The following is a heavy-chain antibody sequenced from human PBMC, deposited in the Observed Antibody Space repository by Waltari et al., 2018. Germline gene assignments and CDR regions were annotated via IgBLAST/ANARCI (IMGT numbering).Heavy chain of an antibody. CDR3: ANGFGDYDSSGPIDY. D-gene: IGHD3-22*01. Sequence: EVQLVESGGGLVQPGGSLRLSCAASGFTFSSYAMSWVRQAPGKGLEWVSAISGSGGSTYYADSVKGRFTISRDNSKNTLYLQMNSLRAEDTAVYYWANGFGDYDSSGPIDYWGQGTLVTVSS. CDR1: GFTFSSYA. CDR2: ISGSGGST. V-gene: IGHV3-23*04. J-gene: IGHJ4*02.